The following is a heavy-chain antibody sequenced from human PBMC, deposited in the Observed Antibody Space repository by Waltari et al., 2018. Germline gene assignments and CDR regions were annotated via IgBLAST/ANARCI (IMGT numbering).Heavy chain of an antibody. Sequence: EVQLLESGGGLVQPGGSLRLSCAASGFTFSSYAMSWVRQAPGKGLEWVSVIYSGGSSTYYADSVKGRFTISRDNSKNTLYLQMNSLRAEDTAVYYCATLPRDIVVVVAATDAFDIWGQVTMVTVSS. D-gene: IGHD2-15*01. CDR2: IYSGGSST. J-gene: IGHJ3*02. CDR3: ATLPRDIVVVVAATDAFDI. V-gene: IGHV3-23*03. CDR1: GFTFSSYA.